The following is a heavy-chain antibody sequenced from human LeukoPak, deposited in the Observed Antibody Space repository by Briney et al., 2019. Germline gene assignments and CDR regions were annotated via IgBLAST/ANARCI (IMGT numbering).Heavy chain of an antibody. CDR1: GGTFSSYA. CDR2: IIPILGIA. D-gene: IGHD3-22*01. CDR3: ARELDYYYDSSAPGFYYFDY. J-gene: IGHJ4*02. V-gene: IGHV1-69*04. Sequence: GASVEVSCKASGGTFSSYAISCVRQAPGQGLEWMGTIIPILGIANYAQKFQGRVTITADKSTSTAYMELSSLRSEDTAVYYCARELDYYYDSSAPGFYYFDYWGQGTLVTVSS.